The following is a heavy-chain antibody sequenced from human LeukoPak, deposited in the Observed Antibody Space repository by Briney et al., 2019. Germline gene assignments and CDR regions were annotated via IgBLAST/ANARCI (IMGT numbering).Heavy chain of an antibody. D-gene: IGHD2-2*01. Sequence: ASVKVSCKASGGTFSSYAISWVRQAPGQGLEWMGGIIPIFGTANYAQKFQGRVTITADESTSTAYMELSSLRSEDTAVYYCARDLARYCSSTSCPPGDWGQGTLVTVSS. V-gene: IGHV1-69*13. J-gene: IGHJ4*02. CDR2: IIPIFGTA. CDR1: GGTFSSYA. CDR3: ARDLARYCSSTSCPPGD.